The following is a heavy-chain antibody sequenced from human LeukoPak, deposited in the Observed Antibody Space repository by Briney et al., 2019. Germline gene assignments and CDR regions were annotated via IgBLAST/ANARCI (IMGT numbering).Heavy chain of an antibody. CDR1: GFTFSGSA. Sequence: GGSLRLSCAASGFTFSGSAMHWVRQASGKGLEWVGRIRSKANSYATAYAASVKGRFTISRDDSKNTAYLQMNSLKTEDTAVYYCTRCSGDYYGMDVWGQGTTVTVPS. J-gene: IGHJ6*02. CDR3: TRCSGDYYGMDV. V-gene: IGHV3-73*01. CDR2: IRSKANSYAT. D-gene: IGHD3-10*01.